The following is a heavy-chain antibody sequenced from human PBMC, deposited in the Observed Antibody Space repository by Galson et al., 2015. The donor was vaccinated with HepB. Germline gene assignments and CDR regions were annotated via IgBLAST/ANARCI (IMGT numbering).Heavy chain of an antibody. CDR1: GFTFSTNA. J-gene: IGHJ4*02. CDR2: ISYDGTSK. Sequence: SLRLSCAASGFTFSTNAMHWVRQAPGKGLEWVSVISYDGTSKYYADSVRGRFTISRDNSRNTLYLQINSLQDEDTAVYYCARDAGYNGGWYYFDSWGQGTRVTVSS. CDR3: ARDAGYNGGWYYFDS. V-gene: IGHV3-30-3*01. D-gene: IGHD6-19*01.